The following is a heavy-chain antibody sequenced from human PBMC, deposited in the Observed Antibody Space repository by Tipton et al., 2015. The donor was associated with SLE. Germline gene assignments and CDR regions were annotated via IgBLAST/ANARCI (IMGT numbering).Heavy chain of an antibody. CDR2: INHSGST. Sequence: TLSLTCTVSGGSISSDGYYWSWIRQHPGKGLEWIGEINHSGSTNHNPSLKSRVTISVDTSKNQFSLTLSSVTAADTAVHCARGGGETGYYMDVWGKGTTVTVSS. CDR3: ARGGGETGYYMDV. CDR1: GGSISSDGYY. D-gene: IGHD3-10*01. V-gene: IGHV4-34*01. J-gene: IGHJ6*03.